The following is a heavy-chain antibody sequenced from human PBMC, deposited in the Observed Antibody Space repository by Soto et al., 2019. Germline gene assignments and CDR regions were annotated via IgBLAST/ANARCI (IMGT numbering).Heavy chain of an antibody. J-gene: IGHJ2*01. CDR1: GFSFSDYY. CDR3: ARVQYFIAAAGPGRYFDL. CDR2: ISSSSSYI. D-gene: IGHD6-13*01. Sequence: GGSLRLSCAASGFSFSDYYMSWIRQAPGKGLEWVSSISSSSSYIYYADSVKGRFTISRDNAKNSLYLQMNTLRAEDTAVYYCARVQYFIAAAGPGRYFDLWGRGTLVTVSS. V-gene: IGHV3-11*06.